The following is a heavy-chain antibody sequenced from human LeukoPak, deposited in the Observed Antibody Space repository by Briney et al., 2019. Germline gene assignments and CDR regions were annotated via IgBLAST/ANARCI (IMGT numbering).Heavy chain of an antibody. D-gene: IGHD6-13*01. J-gene: IGHJ5*02. CDR2: IWYDGSNK. V-gene: IGHV3-33*01. CDR3: ARGAPAAGNAYNWFDP. Sequence: GRSLRLSCAASGFTFSSYGMHWVRQAPGKGLEWVAVIWYDGSNKYYADSVKGRFTISRDNSKNTLYLQMNSLRAEDTAVYYCARGAPAAGNAYNWFDPWGQGTLVTVSS. CDR1: GFTFSSYG.